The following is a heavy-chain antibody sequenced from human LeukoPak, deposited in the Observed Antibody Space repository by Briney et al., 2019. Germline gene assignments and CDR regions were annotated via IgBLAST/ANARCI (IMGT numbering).Heavy chain of an antibody. Sequence: GGSLRLSCAASGFTFSDHYMDWVRQAPGKGLEWVGRTRNKANSYTTEYAASVKGRFTISRDDSKNSLYLQMNSLKTEDTAVYYCAKVSTKIAAAGGLGYWGQGTLVTVSS. CDR3: AKVSTKIAAAGGLGY. V-gene: IGHV3-72*01. CDR2: TRNKANSYTT. J-gene: IGHJ4*02. D-gene: IGHD6-13*01. CDR1: GFTFSDHY.